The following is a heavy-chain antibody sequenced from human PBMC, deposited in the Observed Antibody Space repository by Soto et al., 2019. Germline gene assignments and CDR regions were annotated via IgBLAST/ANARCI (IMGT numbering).Heavy chain of an antibody. CDR3: ARWDYGVYARFDY. CDR2: MNPNSGNT. V-gene: IGHV1-8*01. CDR1: GYTFTSHD. J-gene: IGHJ4*02. D-gene: IGHD4-17*01. Sequence: QVQLVQSGTEVKKPWASVKVSCKASGYTFTSHDINWVRQATGQGLEWMGWMNPNSGNTGYAQKFQGRVTMTRNTSISTAYMELSSLRSEDTAVYYCARWDYGVYARFDYWGQGTLVTVSS.